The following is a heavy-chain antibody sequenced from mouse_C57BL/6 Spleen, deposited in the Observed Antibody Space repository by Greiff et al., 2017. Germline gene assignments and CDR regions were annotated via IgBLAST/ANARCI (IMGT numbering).Heavy chain of an antibody. CDR1: GYTFTEYS. CDR3: ARRTYYYGSSLDY. V-gene: IGHV1-62-2*01. D-gene: IGHD1-1*01. J-gene: IGHJ2*01. Sequence: QVQLKESGAELVKPGASVKLSCKASGYTFTEYSIHWVKQRSGQGLEWIGWFYPGSGSIKYNEKFKDKATLTADKSSSTVYMEFSRLTSRDSAVSFCARRTYYYGSSLDYWGQGTTLTVSS. CDR2: FYPGSGSI.